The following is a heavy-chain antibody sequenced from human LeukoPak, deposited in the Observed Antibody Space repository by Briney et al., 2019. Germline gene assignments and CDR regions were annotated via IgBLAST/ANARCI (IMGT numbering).Heavy chain of an antibody. CDR1: GYTFSNYW. V-gene: IGHV5-51*01. J-gene: IGHJ4*02. Sequence: GESLKISCKASGYTFSNYWIGWVRQMPGKGLEGMGIVYPGDCDTRYSPSFQGEVTISADKSINTAYLWWSSLKASDTAIYYCPRHGTASVYGDSIAYWGQGTLVTVSS. D-gene: IGHD4-17*01. CDR3: PRHGTASVYGDSIAY. CDR2: VYPGDCDT.